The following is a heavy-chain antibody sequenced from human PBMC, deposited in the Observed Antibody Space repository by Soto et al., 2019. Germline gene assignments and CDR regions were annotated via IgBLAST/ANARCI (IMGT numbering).Heavy chain of an antibody. Sequence: QPGGSLRLSCAASGFTFSAYGMHWVRQAPGKGLERVAVISNDGNNKYHADSVKGRFTISRDNSKNKLYLQMNSLRAEDTAVYYCAKDSGRGSADYYFDSWGQGTLVTVSS. CDR2: ISNDGNNK. V-gene: IGHV3-30*18. J-gene: IGHJ4*02. CDR1: GFTFSAYG. CDR3: AKDSGRGSADYYFDS. D-gene: IGHD3-10*01.